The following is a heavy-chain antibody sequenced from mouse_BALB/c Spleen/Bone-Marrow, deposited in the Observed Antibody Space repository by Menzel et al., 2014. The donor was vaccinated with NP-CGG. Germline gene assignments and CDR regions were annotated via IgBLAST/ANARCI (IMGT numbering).Heavy chain of an antibody. Sequence: VQLQQSGAELMKPGASVKISCKATGYTFSNYWIEWVKQRPGHGLEWIGEILPGSRSTDYNENFKGKATFTAGTSSNTAYMQLSSLTSEDSAVYYCARGNYRYDGERAFAYWGQGTLVTVSA. CDR3: ARGNYRYDGERAFAY. CDR1: GYTFSNYW. V-gene: IGHV1-9*01. J-gene: IGHJ3*01. D-gene: IGHD2-14*01. CDR2: ILPGSRST.